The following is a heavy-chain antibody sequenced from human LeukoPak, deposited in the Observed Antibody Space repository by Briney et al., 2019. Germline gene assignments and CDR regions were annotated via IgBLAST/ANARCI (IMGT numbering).Heavy chain of an antibody. J-gene: IGHJ4*02. D-gene: IGHD6-6*01. CDR1: GGSISTYY. Sequence: SETLSLTCTVSGGSISTYYWNWIRQPPGKGLEWIGYIYYSGSTNYNPSLKSRVTISVDTSKNQFSLKLSSVTAADTAVYYCASAGSSSGYFAYWGQGTLVTVSS. V-gene: IGHV4-59*01. CDR2: IYYSGST. CDR3: ASAGSSSGYFAY.